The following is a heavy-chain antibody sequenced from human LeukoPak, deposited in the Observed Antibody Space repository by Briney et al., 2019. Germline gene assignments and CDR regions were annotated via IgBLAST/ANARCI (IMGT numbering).Heavy chain of an antibody. CDR1: GGSISSSSYY. CDR3: ARPLTEWELLPAWFDP. CDR2: IYYSGST. D-gene: IGHD1-26*01. Sequence: PSETLSLTCTASGGSISSSSYYWGWIRQPPGKGLEWIGSIYYSGSTYYNPSLKSRVTISVDTSKNQFSLKLSSVTAADTAVYYCARPLTEWELLPAWFDPWGQGTLVTVSS. J-gene: IGHJ5*02. V-gene: IGHV4-39*01.